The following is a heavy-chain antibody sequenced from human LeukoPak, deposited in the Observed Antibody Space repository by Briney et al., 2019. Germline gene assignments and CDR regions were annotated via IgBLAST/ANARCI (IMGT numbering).Heavy chain of an antibody. CDR3: ARHDLATEFRLRRGFDY. Sequence: SETLSLTCTVSGYSISSGYYWGWIRQPPGKGLEWIGSIYHSGSTYYNPSLKSRVTISVDTSKNQFSLKLNSVTAADTAVYYCARHDLATEFRLRRGFDYWGQGALVTVSA. CDR1: GYSISSGYY. D-gene: IGHD1-14*01. CDR2: IYHSGST. J-gene: IGHJ4*02. V-gene: IGHV4-38-2*02.